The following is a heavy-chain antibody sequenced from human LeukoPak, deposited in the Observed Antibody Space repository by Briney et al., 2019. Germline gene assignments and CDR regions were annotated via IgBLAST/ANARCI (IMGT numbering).Heavy chain of an antibody. J-gene: IGHJ3*02. CDR2: INSSSSYI. V-gene: IGHV3-21*01. CDR1: GFTLSNYD. CDR3: ARGNRGYYDSSGPMPEWDRSPLDAFDI. D-gene: IGHD3-22*01. Sequence: PGGSLRLYCAASGFTLSNYDMNWVRQAPGKGLEWVSYINSSSSYIYYADSVKGRFTISRDNAKNSLYLQMNSPRAKDTAVYYCARGNRGYYDSSGPMPEWDRSPLDAFDIWGQGTMVTVSS.